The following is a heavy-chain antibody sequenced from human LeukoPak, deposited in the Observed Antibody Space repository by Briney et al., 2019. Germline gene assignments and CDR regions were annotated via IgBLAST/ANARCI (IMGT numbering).Heavy chain of an antibody. D-gene: IGHD2-2*01. CDR2: INPIFGTA. CDR1: GRSFSSYA. CDR3: ATRSLGYCSSTSCYHNYYYYMDV. Sequence: GASVKVSCKASGRSFSSYAISWVRQAPGQGLEWMGGINPIFGTANYAQKFQGRVTITTDGSTSTAYMELSSLRSEDTAVYYCATRSLGYCSSTSCYHNYYYYMDVWGKGTTVTVSS. J-gene: IGHJ6*03. V-gene: IGHV1-69*05.